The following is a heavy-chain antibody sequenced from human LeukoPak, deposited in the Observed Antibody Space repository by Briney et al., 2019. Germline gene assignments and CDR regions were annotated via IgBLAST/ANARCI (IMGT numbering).Heavy chain of an antibody. CDR1: GFSFSSYE. V-gene: IGHV3-48*03. CDR3: ASPPNTLTIFGVAHNWFDP. CDR2: ISGSGSTK. J-gene: IGHJ5*02. Sequence: KSGGSLRLSCAASGFSFSSYEMNWVRQAPGEGLEWLSYISGSGSTKYSADSVEGRFTISRDNAKNSVYLQMNSLRAEDTAVYYCASPPNTLTIFGVAHNWFDPWGQGTLVTVSS. D-gene: IGHD3-3*01.